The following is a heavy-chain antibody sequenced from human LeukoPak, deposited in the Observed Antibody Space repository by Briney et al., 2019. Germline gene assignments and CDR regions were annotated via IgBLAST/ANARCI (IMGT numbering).Heavy chain of an antibody. D-gene: IGHD3-3*01. CDR1: GFTFSSYS. V-gene: IGHV3-21*01. Sequence: PGGSLRLSCAASGFTFSSYSMNWVRQAPGKGLEWVSSISSSSSYIYYADSVKGRFTISRDNAKNSLYLQMNSLRAEDTAVYYCARAGAGETYYDFWSGYYQLDYYYYGMDVWGQGTTVTVSS. J-gene: IGHJ6*02. CDR3: ARAGAGETYYDFWSGYYQLDYYYYGMDV. CDR2: ISSSSSYI.